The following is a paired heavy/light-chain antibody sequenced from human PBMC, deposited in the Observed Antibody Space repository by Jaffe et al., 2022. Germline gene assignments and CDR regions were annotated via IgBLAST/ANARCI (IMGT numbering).Light chain of an antibody. V-gene: IGLV2-23*02. Sequence: QSALTQPASVSGSPGQSITISCTGVRRDIGSDNLVSWYQKHPGKAPKLMIYEVTKRPSGVSNRFSGSKSGNTASLTISGLQAEDEADYYCFSDAGSSTFGGVFGTGTKVTVL. CDR3: FSDAGSSTFGGV. J-gene: IGLJ1*01. CDR1: RRDIGSDNL. CDR2: EVT.
Heavy chain of an antibody. J-gene: IGHJ3*02. V-gene: IGHV3-23*01. Sequence: EVQLLESGGGLVQPGGSLKVSCAASEFSFSAYAMNWVRQAPGKGLEWVSAISRSGSTTYYADSVKGRFTISRDNSKNTLDLQMTSLRAEDTAVYYCAKDLKYAFDIWGQGTMVTVSP. CDR3: AKDLKYAFDI. CDR2: ISRSGSTT. CDR1: EFSFSAYA.